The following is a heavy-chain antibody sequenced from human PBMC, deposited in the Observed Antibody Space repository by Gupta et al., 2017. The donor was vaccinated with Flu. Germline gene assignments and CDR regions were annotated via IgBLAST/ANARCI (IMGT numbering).Heavy chain of an antibody. D-gene: IGHD6-6*01. CDR3: ARDFYSSSSLPYYYGMDV. CDR1: GYTFTGYY. J-gene: IGHJ6*02. CDR2: INPNSGGT. Sequence: QVQLVQSGAEVKKPGASVKVSCKASGYTFTGYYMHWVRQAPGQGLEWMGWINPNSGGTNYAQKFQGRVTMTRDTSISTAYMELSRLRSDDTAVYYCARDFYSSSSLPYYYGMDVWGQGTTVTVSS. V-gene: IGHV1-2*02.